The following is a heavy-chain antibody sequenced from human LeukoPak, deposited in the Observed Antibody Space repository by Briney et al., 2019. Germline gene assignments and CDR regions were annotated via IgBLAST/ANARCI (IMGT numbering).Heavy chain of an antibody. CDR3: ASHVDDPIPGMRYYYYMDV. Sequence: ASVKVSCKASGGTFSSYAISWVRQAPGQGLEWMGGIIPIFGTANYAQKFQGRVTITTDESTSTAYMGLSSLRSEDTAVYYCASHVDDPIPGMRYYYYMDVWGKGTTVTVSS. CDR1: GGTFSSYA. CDR2: IIPIFGTA. D-gene: IGHD3-10*01. V-gene: IGHV1-69*05. J-gene: IGHJ6*03.